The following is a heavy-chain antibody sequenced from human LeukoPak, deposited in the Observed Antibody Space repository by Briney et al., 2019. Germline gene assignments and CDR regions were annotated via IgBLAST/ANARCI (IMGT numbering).Heavy chain of an antibody. CDR3: ARSDTAMVNLDY. D-gene: IGHD5-18*01. CDR1: GGSISSYY. CDR2: IYYSGST. V-gene: IGHV4-59*08. J-gene: IGHJ4*02. Sequence: SETLSLTCTVSGGSISSYYWSWIRQPPGKGLEWIGYIYYSGSTNYNPSLKSRVTISVDTSKNQFSLKLSSVTAADTAVYYCARSDTAMVNLDYWGQGTLVAASS.